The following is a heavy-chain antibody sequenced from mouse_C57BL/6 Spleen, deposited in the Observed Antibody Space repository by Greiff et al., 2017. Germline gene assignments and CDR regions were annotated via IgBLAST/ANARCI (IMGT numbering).Heavy chain of an antibody. CDR2: ISYDGSN. CDR1: GYSITSGYY. J-gene: IGHJ2*01. Sequence: ESGPGLVKPSQSLSLTCSVTGYSITSGYYWNWIRQFPGNKLEWMGYISYDGSNNYNPSLKNRISITRDTSKNQFFLKLNSVTTEDTATYYCARFLENYFDYWGQGTTLTVSS. CDR3: ARFLENYFDY. V-gene: IGHV3-6*01.